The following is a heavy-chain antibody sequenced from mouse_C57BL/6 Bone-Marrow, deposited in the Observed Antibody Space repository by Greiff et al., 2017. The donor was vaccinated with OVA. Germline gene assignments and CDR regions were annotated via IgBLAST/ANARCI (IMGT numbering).Heavy chain of an antibody. Sequence: EVKLVESGPELVKPGASVKISCKASGYSFTGYYMHWVKQSSEKSLEWIGEINPSTGGTSYNQKFKGKATLTVDKSSSTAYMQLKSLTSEDSAVYYCARRGYDGWFAYWGQGTLVTVSA. J-gene: IGHJ3*01. V-gene: IGHV1-43*01. CDR2: INPSTGGT. CDR3: ARRGYDGWFAY. CDR1: GYSFTGYY. D-gene: IGHD2-2*01.